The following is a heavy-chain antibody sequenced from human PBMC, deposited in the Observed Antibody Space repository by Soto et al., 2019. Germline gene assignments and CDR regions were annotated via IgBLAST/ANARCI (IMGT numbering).Heavy chain of an antibody. D-gene: IGHD3-3*01. CDR1: GYTLTELS. CDR3: ATDRGLRFLEWLSQSAFDI. Sequence: GASVKVSCKVSGYTLTELSMHWVRQAPGKGLDWMGGFDPEDGETIYAQKFQGRVTMTEDTSTDTAYMELSSLRSEDTAVYYCATDRGLRFLEWLSQSAFDIWGQGTMVTVSS. J-gene: IGHJ3*02. CDR2: FDPEDGET. V-gene: IGHV1-24*01.